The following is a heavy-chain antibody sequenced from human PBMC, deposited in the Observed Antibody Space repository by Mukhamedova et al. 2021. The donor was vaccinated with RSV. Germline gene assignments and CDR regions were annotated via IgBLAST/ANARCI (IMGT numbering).Heavy chain of an antibody. D-gene: IGHD6-19*01. V-gene: IGHV3-9*01. J-gene: IGHJ4*02. Sequence: GSGISWNSGSIGYADSVKGRFTISRDNAKNSLYLQMNSLRAEDTALYYCAKDMSSGWYAGRGGGFDYWGQGTLVTVSS. CDR2: ISWNSGSI. CDR3: AKDMSSGWYAGRGGGFDY.